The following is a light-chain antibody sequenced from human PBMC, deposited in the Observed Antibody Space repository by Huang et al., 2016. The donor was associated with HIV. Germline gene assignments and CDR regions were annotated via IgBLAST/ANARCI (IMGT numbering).Light chain of an antibody. CDR2: AAS. Sequence: DIQMTQSPSSLSASVGDRVIITCRASQIMTTHLNWYQQKPGKAPILLIYAASSLQTGVPPRFSGSGSGTDFTLTIDSLQPEDFATYYCQQSYNTPRTFGQGTKLEV. CDR1: QIMTTH. J-gene: IGKJ1*01. CDR3: QQSYNTPRT. V-gene: IGKV1-39*01.